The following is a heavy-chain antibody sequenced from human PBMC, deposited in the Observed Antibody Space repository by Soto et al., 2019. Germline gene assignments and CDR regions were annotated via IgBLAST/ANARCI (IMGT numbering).Heavy chain of an antibody. CDR1: GFTFSSYA. D-gene: IGHD1-26*01. Sequence: GGSMRLSCAASGFTFSSYAMSWVRQAPGKGLEWVSAISGSGGSTYYADSVKGRFTISRDNSKNTLYLQMNSLRAEDTAVYYCEKDGTATRLKGSMDVWGQGTTVTVSS. V-gene: IGHV3-23*01. J-gene: IGHJ6*01. CDR2: ISGSGGST. CDR3: EKDGTATRLKGSMDV.